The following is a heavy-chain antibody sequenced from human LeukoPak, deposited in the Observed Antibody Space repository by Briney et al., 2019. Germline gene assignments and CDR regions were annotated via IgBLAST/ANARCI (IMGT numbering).Heavy chain of an antibody. CDR3: ARDGYDAPDY. CDR2: INHSGST. V-gene: IGHV4-4*02. D-gene: IGHD5-12*01. J-gene: IGHJ4*02. CDR1: GGSISSSNW. Sequence: SGTLSLTCAVSGGSISSSNWWSWVRQPPGKGLEWIGEINHSGSTNYNPSLKSRVTISVDTSKNQFSLKLSSVTAADTAVYYCARDGYDAPDYWGQGTLVTVSS.